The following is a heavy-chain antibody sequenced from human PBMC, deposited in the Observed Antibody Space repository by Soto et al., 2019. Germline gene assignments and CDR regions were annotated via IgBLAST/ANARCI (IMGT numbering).Heavy chain of an antibody. D-gene: IGHD3-10*02. CDR3: KQKTAYEMFARSRHS. J-gene: IGHJ5*01. CDR1: GVSISAHS. Sequence: PSETLSLPCTVSGVSISAHSCSCIRQPTGKGLEWIGNIHYNGNTKYSPSLKSRVTMSVDTSKNHFSLKLISVTTADTAVYFCKQKTAYEMFARSRHS. CDR2: IHYNGNT. V-gene: IGHV4-59*11.